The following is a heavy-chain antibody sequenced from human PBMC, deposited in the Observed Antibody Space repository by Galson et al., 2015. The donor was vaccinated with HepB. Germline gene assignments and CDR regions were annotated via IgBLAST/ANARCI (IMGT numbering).Heavy chain of an antibody. V-gene: IGHV3-21*01. J-gene: IGHJ4*02. CDR3: AKLRGGYKVAFDY. CDR1: GFSFSGFG. Sequence: SLRLSCATSGFSFSGFGFNWVRQAPGKGLEWVSSISSGYTYVYYEDSVKGRFTIFRDNSRNTLFLQMNSLRAEDTAMYYCAKLRGGYKVAFDYWGQGTLVTVSS. CDR2: ISSGYTYV. D-gene: IGHD1-1*01.